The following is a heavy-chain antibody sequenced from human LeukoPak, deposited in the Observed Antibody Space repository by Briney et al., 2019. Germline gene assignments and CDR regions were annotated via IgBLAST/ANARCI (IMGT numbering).Heavy chain of an antibody. CDR1: GFTFSSYA. D-gene: IGHD6-19*01. CDR3: AKGSGWPDWYFDL. J-gene: IGHJ2*01. CDR2: ISGSGGST. V-gene: IGHV3-23*01. Sequence: GGSLRLSCAASGFTFSSYAMSWVRQAPGKGLEWVSAISGSGGSTYNADSVKGRFTISRDNSKNTLYLQMNSLRAEDTVVYYCAKGSGWPDWYFDLWGRGTLVTVSS.